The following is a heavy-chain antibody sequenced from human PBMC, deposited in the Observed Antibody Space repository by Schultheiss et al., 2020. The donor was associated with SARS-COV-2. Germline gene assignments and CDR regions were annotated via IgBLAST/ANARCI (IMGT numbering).Heavy chain of an antibody. Sequence: GGSLRLSCAASGFTFSSYEMNWVRQAPGKGLEWVANIKLDGSEKYYVGSVKGRFTISRDNAKNSLYLQMNSLRAEDTAVYYCARDRYSSSWYRPYYGMDVWGQGTTVTVSS. J-gene: IGHJ6*02. CDR3: ARDRYSSSWYRPYYGMDV. CDR1: GFTFSSYE. D-gene: IGHD6-13*01. V-gene: IGHV3-7*01. CDR2: IKLDGSEK.